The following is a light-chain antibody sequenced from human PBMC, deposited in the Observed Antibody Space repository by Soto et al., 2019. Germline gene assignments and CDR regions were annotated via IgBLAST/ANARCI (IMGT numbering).Light chain of an antibody. Sequence: IMMTQSPATLSVSPGERATLSCRANQSVSSNLAWYQQKPGQAPRLLIYDASTRATSIPDRFSGSGSGTDFTLTISRLEPEDFAVYYCQQYGSSLLTFGGGTKVDIK. CDR3: QQYGSSLLT. V-gene: IGKV3-20*01. CDR2: DAS. CDR1: QSVSSN. J-gene: IGKJ4*01.